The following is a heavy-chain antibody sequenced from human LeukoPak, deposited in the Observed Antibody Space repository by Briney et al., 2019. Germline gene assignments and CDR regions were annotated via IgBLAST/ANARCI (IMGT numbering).Heavy chain of an antibody. D-gene: IGHD6-13*01. CDR3: ARALRRGIAAAGTGY. J-gene: IGHJ4*02. V-gene: IGHV4-59*01. Sequence: PSETLSLTCTVSGGSISSYYWSWIRQFPGKGLEWIGYIYYSGSTIYNPSLKSRVTISVDTSKNQFSLKLSSVTAADTAVYYCARALRRGIAAAGTGYWGQGTLVTVSS. CDR2: IYYSGST. CDR1: GGSISSYY.